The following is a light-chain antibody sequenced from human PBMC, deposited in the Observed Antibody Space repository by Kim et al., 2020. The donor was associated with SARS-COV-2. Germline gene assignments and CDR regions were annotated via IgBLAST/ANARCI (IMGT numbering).Light chain of an antibody. V-gene: IGKV3-15*01. CDR3: QQYNNWWT. J-gene: IGKJ1*01. CDR2: GAS. Sequence: EVLMTQSPATLSVSPGERATMSCRASQSVSKNLAWYQHKPGQAPRLLIYGASIRATGIPARFSGSGSGTEFALSIDSLQSEDLAVYYCQQYNNWWTFGQGTKVDIK. CDR1: QSVSKN.